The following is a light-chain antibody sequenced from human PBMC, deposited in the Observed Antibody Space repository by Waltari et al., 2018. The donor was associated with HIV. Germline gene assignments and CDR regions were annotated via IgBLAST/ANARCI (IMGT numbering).Light chain of an antibody. CDR2: GFT. CDR3: SSYAGRYTVI. Sequence: QSALNQPRSVSGSPGQSVTISCTGSSSDVGAYDYVSWYQQYPGKAPKVILYGFTKRPSGIPDRFSGSKSGSTASLTISGPQAEDEADYYCSSYAGRYTVIFGGGTKLTVL. V-gene: IGLV2-11*01. J-gene: IGLJ2*01. CDR1: SSDVGAYDY.